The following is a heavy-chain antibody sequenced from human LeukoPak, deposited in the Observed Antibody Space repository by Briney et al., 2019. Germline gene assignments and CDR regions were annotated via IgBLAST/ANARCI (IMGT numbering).Heavy chain of an antibody. CDR1: AVSISSYD. V-gene: IGHV4-59*01. CDR3: ARVYYSNSYDWWYYDL. Sequence: KTSQTLSLTCTAPAVSISSYDWTCIRQPPGKGLIRHGHIFSIGSTNHIPSLKSQYTITVDTTKNHFSLNLTSVPAAHTAVYYCARVYYSNSYDWWYYDLWGRGTLVTVSS. J-gene: IGHJ2*01. D-gene: IGHD6-13*01. CDR2: IFSIGST.